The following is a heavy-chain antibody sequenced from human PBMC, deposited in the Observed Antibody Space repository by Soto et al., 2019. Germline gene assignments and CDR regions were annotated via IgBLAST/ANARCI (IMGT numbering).Heavy chain of an antibody. V-gene: IGHV1-69*01. J-gene: IGHJ6*01. CDR3: ASGSSGGRYFYEGMDV. D-gene: IGHD1-1*01. Sequence: QAQLVQSGAEVKKPGASVKVSCKASGGTFSNFAITWVRQAPGKGLEWMGGIIPIFRTINYAQKFQGRVTITSDESTTKAYMELSSLRSEDTAVYFFASGSSGGRYFYEGMDVWGQGTT. CDR1: GGTFSNFA. CDR2: IIPIFRTI.